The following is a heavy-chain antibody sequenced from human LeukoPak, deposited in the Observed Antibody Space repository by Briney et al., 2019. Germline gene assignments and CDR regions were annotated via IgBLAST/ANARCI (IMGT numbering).Heavy chain of an antibody. J-gene: IGHJ5*02. Sequence: ASVKVSCKASGYTFTSCDINWVRQATGQGLEWMGWMNPNSGNTGYAQKFQGRVTMTRNTSISTAYMELSSLRSEDTAVYYCAKACQEYGDYLGGWFDPWGQGTLVTVSS. V-gene: IGHV1-8*01. CDR1: GYTFTSCD. D-gene: IGHD4-17*01. CDR3: AKACQEYGDYLGGWFDP. CDR2: MNPNSGNT.